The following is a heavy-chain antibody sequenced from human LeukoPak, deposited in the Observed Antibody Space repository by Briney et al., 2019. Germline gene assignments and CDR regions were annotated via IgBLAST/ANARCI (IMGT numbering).Heavy chain of an antibody. CDR2: IYTSGST. CDR1: GGSISSGSYY. J-gene: IGHJ6*03. CDR3: ARTAVAGSTYYYYYMDV. V-gene: IGHV4-61*02. Sequence: SETLSLTCTVSGGSISSGSYYWSWIRQPAGTGLEWIGRIYTSGSTNYNPSLKSRVTISVDTSKNQFSLKLSSVTAADTAVYYCARTAVAGSTYYYYYMDVWGKGTTVTISS. D-gene: IGHD6-19*01.